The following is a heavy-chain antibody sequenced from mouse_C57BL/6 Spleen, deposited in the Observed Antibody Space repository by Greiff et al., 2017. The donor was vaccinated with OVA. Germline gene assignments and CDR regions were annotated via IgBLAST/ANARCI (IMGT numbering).Heavy chain of an antibody. CDR1: GFSLTSYG. Sequence: VQLQESGPGLVQPSQCLSISCTVSGFSLTSYGVHWVRQSPGKGLEWLGVICSGGSTDYNAAFISRRSISKDNSKSQVFYKMNSLQADDTAIYYCARYPMDCWGQRTSVSVSS. CDR3: ARYPMDC. CDR2: ICSGGST. V-gene: IGHV2-2*01. J-gene: IGHJ4*01.